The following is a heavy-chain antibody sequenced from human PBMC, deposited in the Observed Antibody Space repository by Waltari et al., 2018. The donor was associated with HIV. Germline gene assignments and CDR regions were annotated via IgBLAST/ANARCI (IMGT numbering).Heavy chain of an antibody. Sequence: QVQLKESGPGLVKPSETVSLTCAVSGYSITSGYFWGWLRQSPGAGLEWIASIHQNGNTYYNPSLKSRVTISVDTTKNQFFVSLTSVTVTDTATYYCARGGGGLVAGKFDFWGQGLLVTVS. CDR2: IHQNGNT. D-gene: IGHD6-19*01. CDR1: GYSITSGYF. CDR3: ARGGGGLVAGKFDF. V-gene: IGHV4-38-2*01. J-gene: IGHJ4*02.